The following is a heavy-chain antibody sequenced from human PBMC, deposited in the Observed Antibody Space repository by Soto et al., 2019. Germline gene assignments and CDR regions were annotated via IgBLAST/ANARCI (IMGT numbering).Heavy chain of an antibody. Sequence: GASVKVSCKASGGTFSSYAISWVRQAPGQGLEWMGGIIPIFGTANYAQKFQGRVTITADESTSTAYMELSSLRSEDTAVYYCARVLRGYDNYYGMDVWGQGTKVPVSS. V-gene: IGHV1-69*13. CDR1: GGTFSSYA. J-gene: IGHJ6*02. CDR2: IIPIFGTA. D-gene: IGHD5-12*01. CDR3: ARVLRGYDNYYGMDV.